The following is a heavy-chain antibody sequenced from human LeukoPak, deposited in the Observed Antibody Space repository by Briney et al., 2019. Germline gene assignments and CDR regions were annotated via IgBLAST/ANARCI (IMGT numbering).Heavy chain of an antibody. CDR3: ARHVWGGFFKQESHFDY. CDR2: ISGTGSST. Sequence: GGSLRLSCAASGFTFSSHAVSWVRQAPGKGLEWVSGISGTGSSTHYADSVMGRFTVSRDNSKNTLHLQMNSLRAEDTAVYYCARHVWGGFFKQESHFDYWGQGNLVTVSS. V-gene: IGHV3-23*01. J-gene: IGHJ4*02. D-gene: IGHD3-16*01. CDR1: GFTFSSHA.